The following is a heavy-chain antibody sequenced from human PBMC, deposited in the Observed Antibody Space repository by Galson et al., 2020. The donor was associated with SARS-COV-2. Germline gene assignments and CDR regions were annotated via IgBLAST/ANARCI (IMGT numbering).Heavy chain of an antibody. Sequence: GESLKISCAASGFTFSSYGMHWVRQAPGKGLEWVAVISYDGSNKYYADSVKGRFTISRDNSKNTLYLQMNSLRAEDTAVYYCANGGYVDTAMGYFDYWGQGTLVTVSS. J-gene: IGHJ4*02. CDR2: ISYDGSNK. V-gene: IGHV3-30*18. CDR3: ANGGYVDTAMGYFDY. CDR1: GFTFSSYG. D-gene: IGHD5-18*01.